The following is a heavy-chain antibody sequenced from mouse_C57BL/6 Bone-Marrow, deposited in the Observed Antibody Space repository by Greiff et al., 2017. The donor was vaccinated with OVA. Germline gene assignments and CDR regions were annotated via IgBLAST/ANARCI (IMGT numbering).Heavy chain of an antibody. CDR2: INSDGGST. V-gene: IGHV5-2*03. J-gene: IGHJ4*01. CDR3: ARQDYYYAMDY. Sequence: EVKLVESGGGLVQPGESLKISCESTEYAFPSYDMSWVHKTPGKRLEWVADINSDGGSTYYPDTMERRFIISRDNTKHPLYLQMSSLRSEDTAMYYCARQDYYYAMDYWGQGTSVTVSS. CDR1: EYAFPSYD.